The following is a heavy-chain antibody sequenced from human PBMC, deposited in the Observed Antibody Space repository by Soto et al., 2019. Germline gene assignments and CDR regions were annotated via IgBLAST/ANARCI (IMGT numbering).Heavy chain of an antibody. Sequence: QITLQVSGPTLVKPTPTLTLTCTFSGFSLSTSGVGVGWIRQPPGNALEWLALIYCDYDKRDSPSLKNRLTITMATSKTQVVLTMSNRDPVDTATYYCAHRLEGSWFDPWGQGTLVNFSS. V-gene: IGHV2-5*02. CDR2: IYCDYDK. CDR3: AHRLEGSWFDP. CDR1: GFSLSTSGVG. J-gene: IGHJ5*02.